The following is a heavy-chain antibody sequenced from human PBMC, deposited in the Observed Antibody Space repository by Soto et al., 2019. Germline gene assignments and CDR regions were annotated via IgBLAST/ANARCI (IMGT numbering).Heavy chain of an antibody. Sequence: QVQLQESGPGLVKPSQTLSLTCTVSGGSISSRTSYWSWIRQHPGKGLEWIGYIYYGGDSFYNPSLRRRVTIPIDTSENPFALKLHLGTAADAAVYFGARGGGGGVDCWGQGTLVTVAS. J-gene: IGHJ4*02. CDR2: IYYGGDS. D-gene: IGHD1-26*01. CDR3: ARGGGGGVDC. CDR1: GGSISSRTSY. V-gene: IGHV4-31*03.